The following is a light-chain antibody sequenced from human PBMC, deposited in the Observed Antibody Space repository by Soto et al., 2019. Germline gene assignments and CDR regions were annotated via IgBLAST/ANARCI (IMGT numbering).Light chain of an antibody. Sequence: EIVMRQSPANLSVSPGEMATLSCRTSQSVSSNLAWYQQRPGQAPRLLIYGASTRATGTPARFSGSGSGTEFTLTISSLQSEDFAVYYCQQYNNWPPLTFGGGTKVDI. CDR1: QSVSSN. CDR3: QQYNNWPPLT. V-gene: IGKV3-15*01. J-gene: IGKJ4*01. CDR2: GAS.